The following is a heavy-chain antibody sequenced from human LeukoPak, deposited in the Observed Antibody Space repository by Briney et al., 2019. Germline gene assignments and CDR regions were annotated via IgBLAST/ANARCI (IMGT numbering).Heavy chain of an antibody. Sequence: GGSLRLSCAASGFTFSNYWMSWVRQTPGKGLEWVSGISGSGDSTFYADSVKGRFTISRDNSRNTLYLQMSSLRPEDTAVYYCTKWSGFGDDWGQGTLVTVSS. CDR3: TKWSGFGDD. V-gene: IGHV3-23*01. D-gene: IGHD3-10*01. CDR1: GFTFSNYW. J-gene: IGHJ4*02. CDR2: ISGSGDST.